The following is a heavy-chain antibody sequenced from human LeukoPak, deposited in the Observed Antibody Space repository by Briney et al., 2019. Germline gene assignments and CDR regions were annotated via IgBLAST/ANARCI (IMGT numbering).Heavy chain of an antibody. CDR3: ARDGGGDIVVVPAVDFDY. CDR1: GFTFSSYW. J-gene: IGHJ4*02. CDR2: IKQGGSEK. V-gene: IGHV3-7*03. D-gene: IGHD2-2*01. Sequence: GGSLRLSCAASGFTFSSYWMSWVRQAPGKGLEWVANIKQGGSEKYYVDSAKGRFTISRDNAKNSLYLQMNSLRAEDTAVYYCARDGGGDIVVVPAVDFDYWGQGTLVTVSS.